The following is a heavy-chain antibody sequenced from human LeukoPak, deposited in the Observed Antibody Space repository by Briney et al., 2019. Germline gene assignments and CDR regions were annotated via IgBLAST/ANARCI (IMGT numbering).Heavy chain of an antibody. CDR2: ISAYNGNT. CDR3: AREQYNGILRYFERFDP. Sequence: ASVKVSCKASGYTFTSYGISWVRQAPGQGLEWIGWISAYNGNTNYAQKLQGRVTTTTDTSTSTAYMELRSLRSDDTAVYYCAREQYNGILRYFERFDPWGQGTLVTVSS. CDR1: GYTFTSYG. D-gene: IGHD3-9*01. J-gene: IGHJ5*02. V-gene: IGHV1-18*01.